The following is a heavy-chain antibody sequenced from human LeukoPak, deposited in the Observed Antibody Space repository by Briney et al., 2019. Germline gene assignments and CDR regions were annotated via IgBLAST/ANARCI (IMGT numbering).Heavy chain of an antibody. D-gene: IGHD1-1*01. CDR1: GYTFTSYD. J-gene: IGHJ4*02. CDR3: ARGKRNGYGTTFDY. Sequence: ASVKVSCKASGYTFTSYDINWVRQATGQGLEWMGWMNPNSGNTGYARKFQGRVTMTKNTSISTAYMELSSLRSEDTAVYYCARGKRNGYGTTFDYWGQGTLVTVSS. V-gene: IGHV1-8*01. CDR2: MNPNSGNT.